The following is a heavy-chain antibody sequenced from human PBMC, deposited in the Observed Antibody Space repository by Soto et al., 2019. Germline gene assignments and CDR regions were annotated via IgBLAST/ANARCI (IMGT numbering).Heavy chain of an antibody. Sequence: EVQLVESGGGMVQPGGSLRLSCAASGFTVSSNYMNWVRQAPGKGLEWVSLINAGGNTHYADSVMGRFTISRDNSKNTLYLQLNSLRAADTAVYYCARSSGDYIESRELDYWGQGTLVTVSS. J-gene: IGHJ4*02. V-gene: IGHV3-66*01. CDR1: GFTVSSNY. CDR2: INAGGNT. D-gene: IGHD7-27*01. CDR3: ARSSGDYIESRELDY.